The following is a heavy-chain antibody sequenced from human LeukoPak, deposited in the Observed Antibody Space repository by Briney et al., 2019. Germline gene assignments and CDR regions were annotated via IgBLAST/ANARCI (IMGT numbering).Heavy chain of an antibody. CDR1: GFTFSSYG. CDR3: AKDSPYCSSTSCYRSPRFDP. Sequence: GGSLRLSCAASGFTFSSYGMHWVRQAPGKGLEWVAFIRYDGSNKYYAASVKGRFTISRDNSKNTLYLQLNSLRAEDTAVYYCAKDSPYCSSTSCYRSPRFDPWGQGTLVTVSS. J-gene: IGHJ5*02. V-gene: IGHV3-30*02. D-gene: IGHD2-2*01. CDR2: IRYDGSNK.